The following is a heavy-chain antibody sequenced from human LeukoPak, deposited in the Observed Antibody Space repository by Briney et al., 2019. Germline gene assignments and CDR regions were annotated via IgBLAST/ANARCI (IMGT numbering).Heavy chain of an antibody. Sequence: SETLTLTCIVSGDSISNYYWNWIRQPAGKGLEWIGRIYTSGSTNYNPSLKSRVTMSVDTSKNQFSLNLSSVTAADTAVYSCAREGRDGYNYRALDYWGQGTLVSVSS. CDR2: IYTSGST. D-gene: IGHD5-12*01. CDR1: GDSISNYY. CDR3: AREGRDGYNYRALDY. J-gene: IGHJ4*02. V-gene: IGHV4-4*07.